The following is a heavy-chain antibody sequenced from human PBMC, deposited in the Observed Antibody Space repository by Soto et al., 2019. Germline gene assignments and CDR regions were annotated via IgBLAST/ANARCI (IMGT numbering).Heavy chain of an antibody. D-gene: IGHD3-22*01. Sequence: PGGSLRLSCAASGVTFSSYAMSWVRQAPGKGLEWVSAISGSGGSTYYADSVKGRFTISRDNSKNTLYLQMNSLRAEDTAVYYCAKDLNYYDSSGLDYWGQGTLVTVSS. CDR3: AKDLNYYDSSGLDY. CDR2: ISGSGGST. J-gene: IGHJ4*02. CDR1: GVTFSSYA. V-gene: IGHV3-23*01.